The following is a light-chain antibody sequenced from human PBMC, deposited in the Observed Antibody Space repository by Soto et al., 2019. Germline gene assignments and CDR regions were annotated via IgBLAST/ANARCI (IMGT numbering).Light chain of an antibody. CDR3: RQSGRFLGT. Sequence: ASQSVSSKFLAWYQQKPGQAPRLLIYAASNRATGIPDRFSGSGSGTDLTFTFGSREPDDFPVHYCRQSGRFLGTFRQGTKVDIK. V-gene: IGKV3-20*01. CDR2: AAS. J-gene: IGKJ1*01. CDR1: QSVSSKF.